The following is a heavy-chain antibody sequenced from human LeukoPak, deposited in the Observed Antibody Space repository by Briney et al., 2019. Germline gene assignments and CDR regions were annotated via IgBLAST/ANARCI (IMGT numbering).Heavy chain of an antibody. CDR1: GFPFSSYA. Sequence: GGALELSCAASGFPFSSYAMNWVRQAPGKGLEWVSAISGSGGSTYYADSVKGRFTISRDNSKNTLYLQMNSLRAEDTAVYYCAKYSGYEIDYGGQGTRVTVSS. J-gene: IGHJ4*02. D-gene: IGHD5-12*01. CDR2: ISGSGGST. CDR3: AKYSGYEIDY. V-gene: IGHV3-23*01.